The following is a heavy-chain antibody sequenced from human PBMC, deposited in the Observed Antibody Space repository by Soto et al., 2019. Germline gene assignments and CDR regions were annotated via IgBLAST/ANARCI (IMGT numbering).Heavy chain of an antibody. J-gene: IGHJ4*02. CDR1: GFTFSNYR. V-gene: IGHV3-7*04. CDR2: IRQDGNEK. Sequence: EVQLVESGGGLVQPGGSLRLSCAASGFTFSNYRMTWVRQIPGKGLEWVANIRQDGNEKFYVDSVKGRFTISRDNAKNSLYLEMNRLRAEDTAVYYCAGGLAGNPKGDYWGQGTLVTVSS. CDR3: AGGLAGNPKGDY. D-gene: IGHD6-13*01.